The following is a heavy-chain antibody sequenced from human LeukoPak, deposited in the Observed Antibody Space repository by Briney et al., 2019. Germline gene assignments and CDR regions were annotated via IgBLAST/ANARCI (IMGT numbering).Heavy chain of an antibody. CDR2: INHSGST. CDR3: ARVPGSQKKDAFDY. V-gene: IGHV4-34*01. Sequence: LETLSLTCAVYGGSFSGYYWSWIRQPPGKGLEWIGEINHSGSTNYNPSLKSRVTISVDTSKNQFSLKLSSVTAADTAVYYCARVPGSQKKDAFDYWGQGTLVSV. D-gene: IGHD3-10*01. J-gene: IGHJ4*02. CDR1: GGSFSGYY.